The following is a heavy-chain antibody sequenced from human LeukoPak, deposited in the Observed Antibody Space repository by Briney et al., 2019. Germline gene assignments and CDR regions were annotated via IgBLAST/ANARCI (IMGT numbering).Heavy chain of an antibody. CDR1: GFTFSNYW. CDR2: INTDGSST. Sequence: GGSLRLSCAASGFTFSNYWMHWVRHAPGKGLVRVSRINTDGSSTSYVDSVKGRFTISRDNAKNSLYLQMNSLRAEDTAVYYCARGGGIVVVPLDYWGQGTLVTVSS. V-gene: IGHV3-74*01. J-gene: IGHJ4*02. D-gene: IGHD3-22*01. CDR3: ARGGGIVVVPLDY.